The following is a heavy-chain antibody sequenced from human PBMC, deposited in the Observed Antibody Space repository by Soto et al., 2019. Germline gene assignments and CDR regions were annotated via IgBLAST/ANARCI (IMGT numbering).Heavy chain of an antibody. Sequence: GGSLRLSCAASGFTFSSYGMHWVRQAPGKGLEWVAVISYDGSNKYYADSVKGRFTISRDNSKNTLYLQMNSLRAEDTAVYYCAKEGFTGIMGIQDSYGMDVWGQGTTVTVSS. CDR2: ISYDGSNK. CDR1: GFTFSSYG. CDR3: AKEGFTGIMGIQDSYGMDV. D-gene: IGHD3-16*01. V-gene: IGHV3-30*18. J-gene: IGHJ6*02.